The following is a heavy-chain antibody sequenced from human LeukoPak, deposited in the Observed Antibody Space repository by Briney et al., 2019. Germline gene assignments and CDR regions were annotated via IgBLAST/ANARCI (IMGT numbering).Heavy chain of an antibody. Sequence: GGSLRLSCAASGFTFSSYSMNWVRQAPGKGLEWVSSISSSSSYIYYADSVKGRFTISRDNAKNSLYLQMNSLRAEDTAVYYCAKPTANQLLYSAFDIWGQGTMVTVSS. CDR1: GFTFSSYS. D-gene: IGHD2-2*02. V-gene: IGHV3-21*01. CDR3: AKPTANQLLYSAFDI. CDR2: ISSSSSYI. J-gene: IGHJ3*02.